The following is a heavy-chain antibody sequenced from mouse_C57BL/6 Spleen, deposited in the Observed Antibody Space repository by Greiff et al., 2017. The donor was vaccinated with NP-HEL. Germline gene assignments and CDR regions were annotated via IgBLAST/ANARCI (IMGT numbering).Heavy chain of an antibody. CDR1: GYTFTDYY. J-gene: IGHJ4*01. D-gene: IGHD1-1*01. CDR3: ERGDYGDAMDY. V-gene: IGHV1-26*01. Sequence: VQLQQSGPELVKPGASVKISCKASGYTFTDYYMNWVKQSHGKSLEWIGDINPNNGGTSYNQKFKGKATLTVDKSSSTAYMELRSLTSEDSAVECCERGDYGDAMDYWGQGTSVTVSS. CDR2: INPNNGGT.